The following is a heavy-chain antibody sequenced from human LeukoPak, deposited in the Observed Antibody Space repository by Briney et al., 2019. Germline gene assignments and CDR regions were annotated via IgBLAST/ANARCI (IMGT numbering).Heavy chain of an antibody. CDR2: IYSGGST. CDR3: ARGTVTMVDY. D-gene: IGHD3-10*01. CDR1: GFXVSSNY. V-gene: IGHV3-66*01. J-gene: IGHJ4*02. Sequence: GGSLRLSCGASGFXVSSNYMSWVRQAPGRGLEWVSVIYSGGSTYYADSVKGRFTISRDNSKNTLFLQMNSLRAGDTAVYYCARGTVTMVDYWGQGTLVTVSS.